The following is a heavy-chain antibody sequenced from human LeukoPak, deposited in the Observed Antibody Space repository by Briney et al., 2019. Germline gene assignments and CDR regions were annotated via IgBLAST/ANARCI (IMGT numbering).Heavy chain of an antibody. CDR3: ARTGSGYYHYFDY. CDR1: GYTFTGYY. V-gene: IGHV1-2*02. D-gene: IGHD3-22*01. CDR2: INPNSGGT. J-gene: IGHJ4*02. Sequence: GASVKVSCKASGYTFTGYYMHWVRQAPGQGLEWMGWINPNSGGTNYAQKFQGRVTMTRDTSISTAYMELSRLRSDDTAVYYCARTGSGYYHYFDYWGQGTLVTVSS.